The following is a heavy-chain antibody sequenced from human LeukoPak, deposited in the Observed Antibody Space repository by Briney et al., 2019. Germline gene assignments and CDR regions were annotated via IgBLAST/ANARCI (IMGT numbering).Heavy chain of an antibody. V-gene: IGHV3-7*01. J-gene: IGHJ3*02. D-gene: IGHD3-10*01. CDR2: IKQDGSEK. Sequence: GGSLRLSCAASGFTFSSYWMSWVRQAPGKGLEWVANIKQDGSEKYYVDSVKGRFTISRDNSKNTLYLQMNSLRAEDTAVYYCARDALGGTYGSGSYSYDAFDIWGQGTMVTVSS. CDR1: GFTFSSYW. CDR3: ARDALGGTYGSGSYSYDAFDI.